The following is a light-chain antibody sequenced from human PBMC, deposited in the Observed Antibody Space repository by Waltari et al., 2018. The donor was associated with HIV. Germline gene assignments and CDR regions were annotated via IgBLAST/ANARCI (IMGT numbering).Light chain of an antibody. Sequence: AIRMTQFPASVSASTGDRVTITCRTSQDIDKSLAWYQQKPGKAPKLLIYGASTLESGVPPRFNGSGSGTDFTLTINCLQSEDFAIYYCQQYETHSWTFGLGTKVEIK. V-gene: IGKV1-8*01. CDR3: QQYETHSWT. CDR1: QDIDKS. CDR2: GAS. J-gene: IGKJ1*01.